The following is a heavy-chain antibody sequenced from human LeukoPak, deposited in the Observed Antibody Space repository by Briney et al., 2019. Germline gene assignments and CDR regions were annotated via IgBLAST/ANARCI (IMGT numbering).Heavy chain of an antibody. D-gene: IGHD6-13*01. CDR3: ARDAYSSSRDWFDP. CDR1: GGSISSGDYY. CDR2: IYYSGST. Sequence: SETLSLTCTVSGGSISSGDYYWSWIRQPPGKGLEWIGYIYYSGSTYYNPSLKSRVTISVDTSKNQFSLKLSSVAAADTAVYYCARDAYSSSRDWFDPWGQGTLVTVSS. V-gene: IGHV4-30-4*01. J-gene: IGHJ5*02.